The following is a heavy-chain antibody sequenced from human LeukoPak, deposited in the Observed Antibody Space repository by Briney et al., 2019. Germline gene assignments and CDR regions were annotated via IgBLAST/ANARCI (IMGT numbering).Heavy chain of an antibody. CDR2: IKQDGSEK. CDR1: GFTFSSYW. V-gene: IGHV3-7*01. D-gene: IGHD1-26*01. Sequence: PGGSLRLSCAASGFTFSSYWMSWVRQAPGKGLEGVANIKQDGSEKYYVDSVKGRFTISRDNAKNSLYLQMNSLGAEDTAVYYCAREAYSGSYWYYYYYYGMDVWGQGTTVTVSS. J-gene: IGHJ6*02. CDR3: AREAYSGSYWYYYYYYGMDV.